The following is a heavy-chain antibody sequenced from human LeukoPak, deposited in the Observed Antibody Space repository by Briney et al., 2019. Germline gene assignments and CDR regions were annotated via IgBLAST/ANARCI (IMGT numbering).Heavy chain of an antibody. D-gene: IGHD3-3*01. Sequence: PGGSLRLSCAASGFTFSSYAMSWVRQAPGKGLEWVSAISGSGGSTYYADSVKGRFTISRDNSKNTLYLQMNSLRAEDTAVYYCAKDGGASYYDFWSGYYFVAYWGQGTLVTVSS. CDR3: AKDGGASYYDFWSGYYFVAY. CDR1: GFTFSSYA. CDR2: ISGSGGST. V-gene: IGHV3-23*01. J-gene: IGHJ4*02.